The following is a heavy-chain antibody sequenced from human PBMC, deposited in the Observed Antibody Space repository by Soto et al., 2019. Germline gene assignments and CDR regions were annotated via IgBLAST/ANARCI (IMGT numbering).Heavy chain of an antibody. J-gene: IGHJ6*02. D-gene: IGHD3-22*01. Sequence: TLSLTCAVSGVSISSGGYYWSWIRQHPGKGLEWIGYIYYSGSTYYNPSLKSRDTISVDTSKNQFSLKLSSVTAADTAVYYCARDVDSSGYYDSSGYYLTYGMDVWGQGTTVTVYS. CDR1: GVSISSGGYY. CDR2: IYYSGST. V-gene: IGHV4-31*11. CDR3: ARDVDSSGYYDSSGYYLTYGMDV.